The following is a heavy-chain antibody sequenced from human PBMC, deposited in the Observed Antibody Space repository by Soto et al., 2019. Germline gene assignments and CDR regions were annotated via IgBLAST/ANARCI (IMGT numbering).Heavy chain of an antibody. D-gene: IGHD5-18*01. Sequence: LTGTCCGGSKIRYDCRWLRKPPGKGLEWIGYIYYSGSTNYNPSLKSRVTISVDTSKNQFSLKLSSVTAADTAVYYCARVRASAMVDYWGQGTLVTVSS. V-gene: IGHV4-59*01. CDR3: ARVRASAMVDY. CDR1: GGSKIRYD. J-gene: IGHJ4*02. CDR2: IYYSGST.